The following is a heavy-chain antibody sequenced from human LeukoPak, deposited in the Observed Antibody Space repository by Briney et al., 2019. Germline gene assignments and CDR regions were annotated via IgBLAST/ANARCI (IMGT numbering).Heavy chain of an antibody. CDR3: ARLSGSSGWYGFY. D-gene: IGHD6-19*01. V-gene: IGHV5-51*01. CDR2: IYPGDSDT. Sequence: GESLKISCKGSGYNFTSYWIGWVRQLPGKGLEWLGIIYPGDSDTRYSPSFQGQVTISADKSISTAYLQWSGLKASDTAMYYCARLSGSSGWYGFYWGQGTLVTVSS. CDR1: GYNFTSYW. J-gene: IGHJ4*02.